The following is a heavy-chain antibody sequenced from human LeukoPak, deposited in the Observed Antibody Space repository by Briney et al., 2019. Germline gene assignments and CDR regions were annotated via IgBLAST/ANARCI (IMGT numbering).Heavy chain of an antibody. D-gene: IGHD3-3*01. CDR2: IYYSGDT. V-gene: IGHV4-31*11. CDR3: ARDVEWVPLLLNYYMDV. Sequence: PSQTLSLTCAVSGGPITSGGYYWTWIRQHPGKGLEWIDYIYYSGDTSYNPSLSSRVNISLDTSKNLFSLKLTSVTAADTAVYYCARDVEWVPLLLNYYMDVWGKGTTVTVSS. CDR1: GGPITSGGYY. J-gene: IGHJ6*03.